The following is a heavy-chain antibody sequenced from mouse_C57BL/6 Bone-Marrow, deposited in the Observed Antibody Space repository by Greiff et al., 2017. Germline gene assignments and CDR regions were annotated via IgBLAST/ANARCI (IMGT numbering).Heavy chain of an antibody. V-gene: IGHV5-9-1*02. D-gene: IGHD3-3*01. CDR1: GFTFSSYA. Sequence: EVMLVESGEGLVKPGGSLKLSCAASGFTFSSYAMSWVRQTPEKRLEWVAYISSGGDYIYYADTVKGRFTIPRDNARNTLYLQMSSLKSEDTAMYYCTRDGADYFDYWGQGTTLTVSS. J-gene: IGHJ2*01. CDR2: ISSGGDYI. CDR3: TRDGADYFDY.